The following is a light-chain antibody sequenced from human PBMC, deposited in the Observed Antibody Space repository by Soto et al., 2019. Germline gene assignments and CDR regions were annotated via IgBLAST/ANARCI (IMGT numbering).Light chain of an antibody. Sequence: DIHMTQSPSSVSASVGDRVTISCRASQDISSWLAWYQQKPGKAPKLMIYAASTLESGVPSRFSGSGSGTVFTLTISSLQPEDFATYYCQQSSSFPFTFGLGTRLEIK. V-gene: IGKV1-12*02. CDR2: AAS. CDR3: QQSSSFPFT. CDR1: QDISSW. J-gene: IGKJ5*01.